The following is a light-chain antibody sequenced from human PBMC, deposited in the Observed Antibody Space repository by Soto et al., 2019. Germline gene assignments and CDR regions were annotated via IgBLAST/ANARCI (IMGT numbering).Light chain of an antibody. CDR2: VNSDGSH. V-gene: IGLV4-69*01. Sequence: QPVLTQSPSASASLGASVKLTCTLSSGHRSYAIAWHQQQPEKGPRYLMKVNSDGSHSKGDGIPDRFSGSSSGAERYLTISSLQSEDEADYYCQTWGTGPWVFGGGTKLTVL. CDR3: QTWGTGPWV. J-gene: IGLJ3*02. CDR1: SGHRSYA.